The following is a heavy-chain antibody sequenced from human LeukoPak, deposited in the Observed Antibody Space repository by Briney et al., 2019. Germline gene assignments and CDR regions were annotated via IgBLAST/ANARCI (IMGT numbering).Heavy chain of an antibody. D-gene: IGHD3-16*02. J-gene: IGHJ3*02. CDR3: TTDRYGNAFDI. Sequence: GGSLRLYSAASGFTFSNAWLSWVRQAPGKGPEWVGRIKSKTDGGTTDYAAPVKGRFTISRDDSKNTLYLQMNSLKTEDTAVYYCTTDRYGNAFDIWGQGTMVTVSS. V-gene: IGHV3-15*01. CDR2: IKSKTDGGTT. CDR1: GFTFSNAW.